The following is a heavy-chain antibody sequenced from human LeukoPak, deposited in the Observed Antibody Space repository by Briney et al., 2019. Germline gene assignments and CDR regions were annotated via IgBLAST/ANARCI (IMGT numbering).Heavy chain of an antibody. V-gene: IGHV3-23*01. Sequence: PGGSLRLSCAASGFTFSSYAMSWVRQAPGKGLEWVSAISGSGGSTYYADSVKGRFTISRDNSKNTLYLQMNSLRAEDTAVYYCAKRYCSGGSCYSQYTPVEYLQHWGQGTLVTVSS. CDR1: GFTFSSYA. J-gene: IGHJ1*01. D-gene: IGHD2-15*01. CDR2: ISGSGGST. CDR3: AKRYCSGGSCYSQYTPVEYLQH.